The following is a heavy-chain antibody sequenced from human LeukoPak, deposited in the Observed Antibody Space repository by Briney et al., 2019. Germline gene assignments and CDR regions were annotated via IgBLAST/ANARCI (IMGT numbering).Heavy chain of an antibody. J-gene: IGHJ4*02. CDR2: VSAYNGNT. CDR3: ARDRAFHSGSCLLLY. CDR1: GYTFTSYG. D-gene: IGHD1-26*01. Sequence: ASVKVSCKASGYTFTSYGISWVRQAPGQGLEWMGWVSAYNGNTNYAQKLQGRVTMTTGTSTSTAYMELRSLRSDDTAVYYCARDRAFHSGSCLLLYWGQGTLVTVSS. V-gene: IGHV1-18*01.